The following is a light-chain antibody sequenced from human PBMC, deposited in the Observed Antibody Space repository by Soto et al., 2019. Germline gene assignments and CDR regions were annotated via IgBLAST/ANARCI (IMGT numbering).Light chain of an antibody. J-gene: IGKJ4*01. CDR3: QQTKSFPLT. CDR2: GAS. Sequence: DIHMTQSPSSLSASVGHRFTITCRASQSISSWLAWYQQKQGQAPKLLIYGASSLQSGVPSRFSGSGYGADFTITISSMKNEDFATYYCQQTKSFPLTFGGGTKVDIK. CDR1: QSISSW. V-gene: IGKV1-12*01.